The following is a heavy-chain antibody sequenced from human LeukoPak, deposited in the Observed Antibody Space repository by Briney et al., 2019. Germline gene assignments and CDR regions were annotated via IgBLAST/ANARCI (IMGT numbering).Heavy chain of an antibody. CDR2: IKDDGSLK. CDR3: ARRFRD. D-gene: IGHD5-24*01. CDR1: RLTFSGFE. J-gene: IGHJ4*02. V-gene: IGHV3-48*03. Sequence: EGSLRLSCAGSRLTFSGFEMNWVRQAPGKGLEWVSYIKDDGSLKTYADSVKGRFTISRDNAKNSLYLQMNSLRVEDTAIYYCARRFRDWGQGTLVTVSS.